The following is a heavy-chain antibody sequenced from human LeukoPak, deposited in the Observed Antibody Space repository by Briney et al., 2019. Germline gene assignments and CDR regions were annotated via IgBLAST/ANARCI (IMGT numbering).Heavy chain of an antibody. V-gene: IGHV3-73*01. J-gene: IGHJ4*02. D-gene: IGHD5-24*01. CDR2: IRSKANSYAT. CDR3: TSMVEMATSTESY. Sequence: PGGSLRLSCAASGFTFSGSAMHWVRQASGKGLEWVGRIRSKANSYATAYAASVKGRFTISRDDSKNTAYLQMNSLKTEDTAVYYCTSMVEMATSTESYWGQGTLVTVSS. CDR1: GFTFSGSA.